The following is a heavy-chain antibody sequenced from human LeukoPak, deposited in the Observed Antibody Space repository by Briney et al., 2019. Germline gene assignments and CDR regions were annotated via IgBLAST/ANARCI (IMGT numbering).Heavy chain of an antibody. J-gene: IGHJ3*02. CDR3: ASYLWEPVGAFDI. Sequence: SETLSLTCAVSGGSTSSGGYSWSWIRQPPGKGLEWIGYIYHSGSTYYNPSLKSRVTISVDRSKNQFSLKLSSVTAADTAVYYCASYLWEPVGAFDIWGQGTMVTVSS. D-gene: IGHD1-14*01. CDR2: IYHSGST. CDR1: GGSTSSGGYS. V-gene: IGHV4-30-2*01.